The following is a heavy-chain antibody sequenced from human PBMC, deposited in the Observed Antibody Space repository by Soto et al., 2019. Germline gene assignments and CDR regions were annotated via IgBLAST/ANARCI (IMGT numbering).Heavy chain of an antibody. CDR3: EREDSSSWYGNWFDP. J-gene: IGHJ5*02. V-gene: IGHV1-18*04. D-gene: IGHD6-13*01. CDR1: CCSFPSDG. Sequence: SLRVSFEGSCCSFPSDGVGWVRQGPGQGLEWMGWISAYEGRANYAQKHQGRVTMTTDTSTSTSYMELRSLRSDDTAVYYWEREDSSSWYGNWFDPWGQGTLVTVSS. CDR2: ISAYEGRA.